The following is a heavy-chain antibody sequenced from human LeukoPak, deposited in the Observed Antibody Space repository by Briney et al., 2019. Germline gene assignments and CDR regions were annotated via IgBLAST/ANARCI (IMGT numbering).Heavy chain of an antibody. CDR3: ARDDALSHYYGSGSYHY. CDR1: GGSISSSNW. J-gene: IGHJ4*02. V-gene: IGHV4-4*02. Sequence: SETLSLTCAVSGGSISSSNWWSWVRPPPGKGLEWIGEIYHSGSTNYNPSLKSRVTISVDKSKNQFSLKLSSVTAADTAVYYCARDDALSHYYGSGSYHYWGQGTLVTVSS. CDR2: IYHSGST. D-gene: IGHD3-10*01.